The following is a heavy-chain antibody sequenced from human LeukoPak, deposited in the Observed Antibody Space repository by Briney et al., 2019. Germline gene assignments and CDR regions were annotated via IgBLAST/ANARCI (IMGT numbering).Heavy chain of an antibody. Sequence: PGGTLRLSCAASGFTFSSYGMSWVRQAPGKGLEWVSAISGSGGSTYYADSVKGRFTISRDNSKNTLYLQMNSLRAEDTAVYYCAKDGVVGATTGFDYWGQGTLVTVSS. CDR2: ISGSGGST. D-gene: IGHD1-26*01. CDR1: GFTFSSYG. J-gene: IGHJ4*02. CDR3: AKDGVVGATTGFDY. V-gene: IGHV3-23*01.